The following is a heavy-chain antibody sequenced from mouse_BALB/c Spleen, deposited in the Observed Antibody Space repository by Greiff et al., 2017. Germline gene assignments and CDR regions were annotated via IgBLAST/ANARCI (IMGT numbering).Heavy chain of an antibody. D-gene: IGHD2-4*01. CDR3: ARESYDYDWFAY. Sequence: QVQLKESGPGLVAPSQSLSITCTVSGFSLTSYGVHWVRQPPGKGLEWLGVIWAGGSTNYNSALMSRLSISKENSKSQVFLKMNSLQTDDTAMYYCARESYDYDWFAYWGQGTLVTVSA. V-gene: IGHV2-9*02. CDR2: IWAGGST. J-gene: IGHJ3*01. CDR1: GFSLTSYG.